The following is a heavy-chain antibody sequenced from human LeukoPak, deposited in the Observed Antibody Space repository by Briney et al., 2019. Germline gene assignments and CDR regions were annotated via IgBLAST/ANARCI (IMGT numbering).Heavy chain of an antibody. D-gene: IGHD3-10*01. Sequence: PGGSLRLSCAASGFTFSSYWMTWVRQAPGKGLEWVANINNDGSEKNYVESVKGRFTISRDNAKNALYLQMNSLSAEDTAVYYCAKYFASGSSAWFHPWGQGTLVTVSS. CDR3: AKYFASGSSAWFHP. J-gene: IGHJ5*02. V-gene: IGHV3-7*02. CDR2: INNDGSEK. CDR1: GFTFSSYW.